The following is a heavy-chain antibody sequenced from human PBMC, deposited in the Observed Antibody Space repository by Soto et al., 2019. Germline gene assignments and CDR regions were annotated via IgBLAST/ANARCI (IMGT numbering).Heavy chain of an antibody. CDR2: IYPGDSDA. V-gene: IGHV5-51*01. D-gene: IGHD3-9*01. CDR1: GYKFRSYW. CDR3: ARQPDYNILTGYLYYFDY. J-gene: IGHJ4*02. Sequence: GESLKISCEASGYKFRSYWIGWVRQMPGKGPEWMGFIYPGDSDARYSPSFQGQVTISADKSINTVYLQWSSLKASDTAMYYCARQPDYNILTGYLYYFDYWGQGTLVTVSS.